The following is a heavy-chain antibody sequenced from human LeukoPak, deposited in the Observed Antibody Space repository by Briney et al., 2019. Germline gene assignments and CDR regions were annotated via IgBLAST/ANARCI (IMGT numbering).Heavy chain of an antibody. D-gene: IGHD1-26*01. J-gene: IGHJ5*02. CDR2: INHSGST. CDR1: GFTFINAW. CDR3: ARKNSGSYYNWFDP. V-gene: IGHV4-34*01. Sequence: GSLRLSCAASGFTFINAWMSWVRQAPGKGLEWIGEINHSGSTNYNPSLKSRVTISVDTSKNQFSLKLSSVTAADTAVYYCARKNSGSYYNWFDPWGQGTLVTVSS.